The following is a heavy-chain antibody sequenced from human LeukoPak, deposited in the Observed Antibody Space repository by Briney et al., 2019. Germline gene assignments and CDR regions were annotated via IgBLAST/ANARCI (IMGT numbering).Heavy chain of an antibody. CDR2: ISSASGYT. CDR3: ARDYSDTGSFDI. D-gene: IGHD2-21*01. J-gene: IGHJ3*02. V-gene: IGHV3-21*06. CDR1: GFTFSIYS. Sequence: GGSLRLSCAASGFTFSIYSTNWVRQAPGKGLEWVSSISSASGYTYSADSVKGRFTISRDNAKNSLYLQLNSLRAEDTAVYYCARDYSDTGSFDIWGQGTMVTASS.